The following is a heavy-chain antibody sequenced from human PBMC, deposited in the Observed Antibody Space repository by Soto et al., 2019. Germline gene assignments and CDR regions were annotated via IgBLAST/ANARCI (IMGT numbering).Heavy chain of an antibody. V-gene: IGHV2-5*02. CDR3: ALAVGDGSGYWYYFDY. CDR2: IYWDDDK. Sequence: ITLKESGPTLVKPTQTLTLTCTLSGFSLSTSGVGVGWIRQPPGEALERLALIYWDDDKRYSPALKNRITITKDTSKDQVVRTMTNMAPMDAAPYYCALAVGDGSGYWYYFDYCGQGSPVTVCS. D-gene: IGHD3-22*01. J-gene: IGHJ4*02. CDR1: GFSLSTSGVG.